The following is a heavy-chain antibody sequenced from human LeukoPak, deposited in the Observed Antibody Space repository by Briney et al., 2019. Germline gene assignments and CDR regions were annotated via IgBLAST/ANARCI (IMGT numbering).Heavy chain of an antibody. CDR3: ARDGTAAGIEGY. V-gene: IGHV3-7*01. Sequence: PGGSLRLSCAASGFTLSNYWMTWVRQAPGKGLEWVANIKEDGSEKHYVDSVKGRFTVSRDNAKNSLYLQMNSLRAEDTAVYYCARDGTAAGIEGYWGQGTLVTVSS. J-gene: IGHJ4*02. CDR2: IKEDGSEK. D-gene: IGHD6-13*01. CDR1: GFTLSNYW.